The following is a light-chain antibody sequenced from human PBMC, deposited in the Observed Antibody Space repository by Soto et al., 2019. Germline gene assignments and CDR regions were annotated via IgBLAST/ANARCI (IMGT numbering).Light chain of an antibody. J-gene: IGKJ4*01. CDR3: QKFNAVPT. V-gene: IGKV1-27*01. Sequence: DIQMTQSPSSLSASVGDRVTITCRASQAISNYLAWYQQKPGKVPTLLISAASTLQSGVPSRFSGSGSGTDFTLTISSLQPEYVATYYCQKFNAVPTFGGGTKVEI. CDR2: AAS. CDR1: QAISNY.